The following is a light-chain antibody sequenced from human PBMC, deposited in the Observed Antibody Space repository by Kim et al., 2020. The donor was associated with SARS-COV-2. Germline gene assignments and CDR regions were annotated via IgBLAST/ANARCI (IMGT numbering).Light chain of an antibody. CDR3: AVWDDSLNGQL. CDR2: SNN. J-gene: IGLJ2*01. Sequence: GQMVTISCSGSSSNVGSKSVNWYRQLPGTAPKLLIWSNNQRPSGVPDRFSGSKSGTSASLAISGLQSEDEADYYCAVWDDSLNGQLFGGGTKLTVL. V-gene: IGLV1-44*01. CDR1: SSNVGSKS.